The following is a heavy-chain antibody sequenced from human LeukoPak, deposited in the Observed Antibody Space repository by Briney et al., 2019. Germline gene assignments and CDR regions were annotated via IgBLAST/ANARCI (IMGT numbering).Heavy chain of an antibody. CDR1: GGSINSIIYY. Sequence: SETLSLTCTVSGGSINSIIYYWGWIRQPPGKGLEWIGSIYYSGSTYYNASLKSRVTISADTSKNQFSLKLSSVTAADTAVYYCARGPVESDSSGYGHWGQGTLVTVSS. CDR3: ARGPVESDSSGYGH. V-gene: IGHV4-39*01. J-gene: IGHJ4*02. CDR2: IYYSGST. D-gene: IGHD3-22*01.